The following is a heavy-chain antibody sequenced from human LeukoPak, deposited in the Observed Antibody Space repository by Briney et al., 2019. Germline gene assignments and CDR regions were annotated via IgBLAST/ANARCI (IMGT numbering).Heavy chain of an antibody. CDR1: GFTFSSYG. V-gene: IGHV3-30*02. J-gene: IGHJ4*02. CDR3: ARGSGGNPVSY. CDR2: MRYDGSNK. D-gene: IGHD4-23*01. Sequence: PGGSLRLSCAAPGFTFSSYGMHWVRKAQGQGLEWVAFMRYDGSNKSYADSVKGRFTICRDNSKNTRYLQRNSLRADDTAVYYCARGSGGNPVSYWGQGTLVTVSS.